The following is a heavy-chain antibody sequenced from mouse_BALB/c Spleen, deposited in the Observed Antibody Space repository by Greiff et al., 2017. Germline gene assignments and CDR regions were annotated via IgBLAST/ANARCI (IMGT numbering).Heavy chain of an antibody. V-gene: IGHV3-8*02. CDR2: ISYSGST. CDR3: ARPLYGSSRAWFAY. J-gene: IGHJ3*01. Sequence: EVMLVESGPSLVKPSQTLSLTCSVTGDSITSGYWNWIRKFPGNKLEYMGYISYSGSTYYNPSLKSRISITRDTSKNQYYLQLNSVTTEDTATYYCARPLYGSSRAWFAYWGQGTLVTVSA. D-gene: IGHD1-1*01. CDR1: GDSITSGY.